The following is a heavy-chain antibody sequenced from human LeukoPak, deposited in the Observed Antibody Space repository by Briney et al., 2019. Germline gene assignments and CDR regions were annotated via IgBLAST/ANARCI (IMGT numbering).Heavy chain of an antibody. CDR2: IWYDGSNK. Sequence: PGGSLRLSCAASGFTFSSYGIHWVRQAPGKGLEWVAVIWYDGSNKYYADSVKGRFTISRDNSKNTLCLQMNSLRAEDTAVYYCARGGGNPLLDAFDIWGQGTMVTVSS. CDR1: GFTFSSYG. CDR3: ARGGGNPLLDAFDI. V-gene: IGHV3-33*01. J-gene: IGHJ3*02. D-gene: IGHD3-16*01.